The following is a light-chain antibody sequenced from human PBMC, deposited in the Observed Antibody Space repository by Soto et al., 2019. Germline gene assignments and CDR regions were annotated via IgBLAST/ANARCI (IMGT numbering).Light chain of an antibody. CDR2: ANN. CDR3: QSYDGSLRGV. Sequence: QSVLTQPPSVSGAPGQRVTISCTGSNSDIGAGYYVHWYQQLPGTAPKVVIYANNNRPSGVPDRFSASKSGTSASLAITGLQADDEADYYCQSYDGSLRGVFGTGTKLTVL. J-gene: IGLJ1*01. CDR1: NSDIGAGYY. V-gene: IGLV1-40*01.